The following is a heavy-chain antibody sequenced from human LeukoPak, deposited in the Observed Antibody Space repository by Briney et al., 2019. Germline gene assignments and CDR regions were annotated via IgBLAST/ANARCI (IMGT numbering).Heavy chain of an antibody. CDR1: GGTFSSYA. CDR3: AREYQTHTPYDSYMDV. V-gene: IGHV1-69*05. J-gene: IGHJ6*03. Sequence: ASVKVSCKASGGTFSSYAISWVRQAPGQGLEWMGGIIPIFGTANYAQKLQGRVTITTDESTSTAYMELSSLRSEDTAVYYCAREYQTHTPYDSYMDVWGKGTTVTVSS. D-gene: IGHD2-2*01. CDR2: IIPIFGTA.